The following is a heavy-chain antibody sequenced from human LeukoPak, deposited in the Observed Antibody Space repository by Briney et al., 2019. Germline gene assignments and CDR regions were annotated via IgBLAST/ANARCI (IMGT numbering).Heavy chain of an antibody. CDR1: GYTFTSYA. J-gene: IGHJ5*02. D-gene: IGHD6-6*01. Sequence: ASVKVSCKASGYTFTSYAISWVRQAPGQGLECMGWISAYNGNTYYAQNFQGRVTMTADTSTSTAYMELRSLRSDDTAVYYCARVSYNWFDPWGQGILLTVS. V-gene: IGHV1-18*01. CDR3: ARVSYNWFDP. CDR2: ISAYNGNT.